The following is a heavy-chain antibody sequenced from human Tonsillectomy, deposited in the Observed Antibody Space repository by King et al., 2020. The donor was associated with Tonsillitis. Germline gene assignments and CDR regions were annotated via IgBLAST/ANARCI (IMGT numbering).Heavy chain of an antibody. CDR3: GRELRVSGSLNDGIDF. J-gene: IGHJ3*01. CDR1: GFTFSNYW. CDR2: TTPNGGGK. V-gene: IGHV3-7*03. D-gene: IGHD4-17*01. Sequence: QLVQSGGALVQPGGSLRLSCAASGFTFSNYWMTWVRQAPGKVLEWVANTTPNGGGKHVVDSLKGRFTISRDKTNNSLYLQINSLRAEDTAVYYCGRELRVSGSLNDGIDFWGQGTMVTVSS.